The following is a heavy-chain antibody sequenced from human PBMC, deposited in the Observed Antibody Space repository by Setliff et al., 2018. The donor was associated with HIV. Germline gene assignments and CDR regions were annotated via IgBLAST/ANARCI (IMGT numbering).Heavy chain of an antibody. Sequence: SVKVSCKPSGGTFSSYTISWVRQAPGQGLEWMGGIIPIHGIPNYAQKFQGRVTISADESTSTAYMELSSLRSEDTAVYYCAGIVRPSYYYYYYMDVWGKGTTVTVSS. CDR1: GGTFSSYT. J-gene: IGHJ6*03. CDR2: IIPIHGIP. CDR3: AGIVRPSYYYYYYMDV. V-gene: IGHV1-69*10. D-gene: IGHD3-10*02.